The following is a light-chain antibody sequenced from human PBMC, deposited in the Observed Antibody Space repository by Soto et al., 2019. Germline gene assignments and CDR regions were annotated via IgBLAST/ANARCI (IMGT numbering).Light chain of an antibody. J-gene: IGKJ4*01. V-gene: IGKV1-39*01. CDR2: GAS. Sequence: DIELTHSPSSLSASVGDRVTITCRASQSISSYLNWYQQKGGKAPKLLIHGASSLQSGVPIRFSATGSGTDFTLTIMSLQPEDFATYYCQQSYSTLLSFGGGTKVDIK. CDR3: QQSYSTLLS. CDR1: QSISSY.